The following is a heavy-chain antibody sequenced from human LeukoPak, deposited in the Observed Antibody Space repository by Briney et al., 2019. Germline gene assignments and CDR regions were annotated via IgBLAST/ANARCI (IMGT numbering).Heavy chain of an antibody. CDR3: SRPGIPPWAPVDP. V-gene: IGHV5-51*01. CDR2: IFPGDSAT. CDR1: GYRFTDYW. D-gene: IGHD1-14*01. J-gene: IGHJ5*01. Sequence: GESLKISCKTSGYRFTDYWIGWVRQMPGKGLEWVGFIFPGDSATTYSPSFQGQVTVSVDKSISTAYLQWSSLRASDTAIYYRSRPGIPPWAPVDPWGQGTLVTVSS.